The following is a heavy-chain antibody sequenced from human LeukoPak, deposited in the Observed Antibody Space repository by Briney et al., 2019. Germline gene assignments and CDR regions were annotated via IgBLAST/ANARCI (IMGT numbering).Heavy chain of an antibody. Sequence: GASVKVSCEASGYTFTSYYMHWVRQAPGQGLEWMGIINPSGGSTSYAQKFQGRVTMTRDTSTSTVYMELSSLRSEDTAVYYCAGDGSGSYYRPYYYYGMDVWGQGTTVTVSS. J-gene: IGHJ6*02. V-gene: IGHV1-46*01. CDR1: GYTFTSYY. CDR3: AGDGSGSYYRPYYYYGMDV. CDR2: INPSGGST. D-gene: IGHD3-10*01.